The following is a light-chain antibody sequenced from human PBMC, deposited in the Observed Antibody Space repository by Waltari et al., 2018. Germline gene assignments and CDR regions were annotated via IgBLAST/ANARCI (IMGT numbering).Light chain of an antibody. J-gene: IGLJ2*01. CDR3: AAWDDSLAGL. CDR2: NSN. Sequence: QSLLTQPPSASGTPGQRVTSSCSGSSSNIGRYGVNWYQQVPGTAPNLLIYNSNQRPSGVPARLSGSRSGTSASLAVSGLHSEDEADYYYAAWDDSLAGLFGGGTKLTVL. V-gene: IGLV1-44*01. CDR1: SSNIGRYG.